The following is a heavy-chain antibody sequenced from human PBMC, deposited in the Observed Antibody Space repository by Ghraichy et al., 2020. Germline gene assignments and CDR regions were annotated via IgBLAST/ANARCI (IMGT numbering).Heavy chain of an antibody. J-gene: IGHJ1*01. D-gene: IGHD2-15*01. Sequence: GESLNISCAASGFTFSSYAMSWVRQAPGKGLEWVSAISGSGGSTYYADSVKGRFTISRDNSKNTLYLQMNSLRAEDTAVYYCAKDRGYCSGGSCYVSDFQHWGQGTLVTVSS. CDR2: ISGSGGST. CDR1: GFTFSSYA. V-gene: IGHV3-23*01. CDR3: AKDRGYCSGGSCYVSDFQH.